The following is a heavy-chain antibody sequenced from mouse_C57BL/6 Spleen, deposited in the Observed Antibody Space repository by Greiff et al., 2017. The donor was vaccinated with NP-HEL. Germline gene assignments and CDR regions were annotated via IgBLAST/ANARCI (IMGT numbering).Heavy chain of an antibody. D-gene: IGHD1-1*01. CDR3: ARYITTVEGPFAY. CDR1: GYTFTSYW. Sequence: VQLQQSGAELAKPGASVKLSCKASGYTFTSYWMHWVKQRPGQGLEWIGYINPSSGYTKYNQKFKDKATLTADKSSSTAYMQLSSLTYEDSAVYYCARYITTVEGPFAYWGQGTLVTVSA. J-gene: IGHJ3*01. V-gene: IGHV1-7*01. CDR2: INPSSGYT.